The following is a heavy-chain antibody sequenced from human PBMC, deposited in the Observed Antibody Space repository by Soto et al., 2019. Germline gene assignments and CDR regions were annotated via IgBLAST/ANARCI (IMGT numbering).Heavy chain of an antibody. CDR2: IWYDGSNK. V-gene: IGHV3-33*01. Sequence: RLSCAASGFTFSSYGMHWVRQALGKGLEWVAVIWYDGSNKYYADSVKGRFTISRDNSKNTLYLQMNSLRAEDTAVYYCARDQPSRWYDFWSGHGMDGWGQGTTVTVSS. J-gene: IGHJ6*02. D-gene: IGHD3-3*01. CDR1: GFTFSSYG. CDR3: ARDQPSRWYDFWSGHGMDG.